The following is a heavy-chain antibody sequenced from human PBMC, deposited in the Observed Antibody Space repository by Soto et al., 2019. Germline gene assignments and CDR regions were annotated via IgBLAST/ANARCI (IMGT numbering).Heavy chain of an antibody. D-gene: IGHD6-13*01. V-gene: IGHV4-31*03. CDR2: IYHSGST. Sequence: KPSETLSLTCTVSGGPISRGDYYWSWIRQHPERGLEWIGYIYHSGSTYYNPSLKSRVTISVDTSKNQFSLNLSSVTAADTAVYYCARVFFLPAPGQNYFDNWGQGTLVTVSS. CDR1: GGPISRGDYY. J-gene: IGHJ4*02. CDR3: ARVFFLPAPGQNYFDN.